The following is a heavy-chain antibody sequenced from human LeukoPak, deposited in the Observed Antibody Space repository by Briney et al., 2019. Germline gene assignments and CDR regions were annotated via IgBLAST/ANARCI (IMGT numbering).Heavy chain of an antibody. CDR3: AKDRRHTVSGGYFDL. Sequence: PGRSLRLSCAASGFTFGDYAMHWVRQAPGKGLEWVSGISWNSGHIGYADSVKGRFTISRGNAKNSLYLRMNSLRTEDTALYYCAKDRRHTVSGGYFDLWGRGTLVIVSS. CDR2: ISWNSGHI. V-gene: IGHV3-9*01. CDR1: GFTFGDYA. D-gene: IGHD3-10*01. J-gene: IGHJ2*01.